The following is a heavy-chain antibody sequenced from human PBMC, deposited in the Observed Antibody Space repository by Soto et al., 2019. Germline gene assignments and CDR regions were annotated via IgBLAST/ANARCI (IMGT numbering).Heavy chain of an antibody. CDR2: IYYSGST. D-gene: IGHD4-17*01. V-gene: IGHV4-39*01. CDR3: AIILEDYGDYFIDY. Sequence: QLQLQESGPGLVKPSETLSLTCTVSGGSISSSSYYWGWIRQPPGKGLEWIGSIYYSGSTYYNPSLKSRVTISVDTSKNQFSLKLSSVTAADTAVYYCAIILEDYGDYFIDYWGQGTLVTVSS. J-gene: IGHJ4*02. CDR1: GGSISSSSYY.